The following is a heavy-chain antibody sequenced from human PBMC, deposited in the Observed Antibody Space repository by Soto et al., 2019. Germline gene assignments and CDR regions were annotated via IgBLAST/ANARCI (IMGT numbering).Heavy chain of an antibody. V-gene: IGHV4-59*08. CDR3: ASIACSTASCNRGEDY. CDR2: FYHTGST. CDR1: GGSVSSDF. D-gene: IGHD2-2*02. J-gene: IGHJ4*02. Sequence: PAETLSLTCTVSGGSVSSDFWGWIRQPPGKGLQWIGHFYHTGSTNYNPSYNPSLKSRVTISVDTSKNQFSLMLSSVTAADTAVYYCASIACSTASCNRGEDYWGQGTLVTVSS.